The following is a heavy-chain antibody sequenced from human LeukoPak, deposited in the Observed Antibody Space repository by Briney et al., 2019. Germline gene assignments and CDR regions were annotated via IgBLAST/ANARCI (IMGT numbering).Heavy chain of an antibody. Sequence: PSETLSLTCTVSGASIRSGDYYWSWIRQPPGKGLEWIGYIYDSGSTYYNPSLKSRITISVDTSENRFSLKLSSVTAADTAVYYCARGGYCSSTSCYHAWGQGTLVTVSS. V-gene: IGHV4-30-4*01. CDR2: IYDSGST. CDR1: GASIRSGDYY. CDR3: ARGGYCSSTSCYHA. D-gene: IGHD2-2*01. J-gene: IGHJ4*02.